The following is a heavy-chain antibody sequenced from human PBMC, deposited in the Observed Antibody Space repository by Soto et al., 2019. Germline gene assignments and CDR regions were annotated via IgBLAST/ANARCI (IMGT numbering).Heavy chain of an antibody. Sequence: EVQLVESGGGLVKPGGSLRLACAASGFTFSSYSMNCVRRAPGKGLEWVSSISSSSSYIYYADSVKCRFTIYRDNAKNSLYPQMNSLRAEDTAVYYCASTDYDYVGGSYPKHYFDYWGQGTLVTVSS. D-gene: IGHD3-16*02. V-gene: IGHV3-21*01. CDR3: ASTDYDYVGGSYPKHYFDY. J-gene: IGHJ4*02. CDR1: GFTFSSYS. CDR2: ISSSSSYI.